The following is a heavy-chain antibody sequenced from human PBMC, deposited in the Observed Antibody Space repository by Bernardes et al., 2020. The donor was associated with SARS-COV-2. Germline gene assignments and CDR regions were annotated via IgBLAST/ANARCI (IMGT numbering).Heavy chain of an antibody. D-gene: IGHD6-13*01. CDR1: GFSFSIYN. Sequence: GGSLRLSCAASGFSFSIYNMNWVRQAPAKGLEWVSSISRTSNYIYYADSVKGRFSISRDNAKNSLYLQMSSLRAEDTAVYYCAREDSSSSSLPYYYHGMDVWGQGTTVTVSS. CDR3: AREDSSSSSLPYYYHGMDV. CDR2: ISRTSNYI. V-gene: IGHV3-21*01. J-gene: IGHJ6*02.